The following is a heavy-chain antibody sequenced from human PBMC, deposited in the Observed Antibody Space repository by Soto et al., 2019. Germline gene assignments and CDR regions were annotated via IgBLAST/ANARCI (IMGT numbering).Heavy chain of an antibody. CDR1: GGSISSYY. Sequence: QVQLQESGPGLVKPSETLSLTCTVSGGSISSYYWSWIRQPPGKGLEWIGYIYYSGSTNYNPSLKSRVTISVDTSKSQFSLKLSSVTAADTAVYYCARGSYNSVGTPDYWGQGTLVTVSS. V-gene: IGHV4-59*01. D-gene: IGHD1-26*01. J-gene: IGHJ4*02. CDR3: ARGSYNSVGTPDY. CDR2: IYYSGST.